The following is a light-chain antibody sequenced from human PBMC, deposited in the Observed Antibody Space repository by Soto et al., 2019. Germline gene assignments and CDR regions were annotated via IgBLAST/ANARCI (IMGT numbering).Light chain of an antibody. CDR1: SSDVGLYDY. J-gene: IGLJ1*01. CDR2: AVS. V-gene: IGLV2-14*01. CDR3: SSYTSDSSYV. Sequence: QSVLTQPASVSGSPGQSITISCTGTSSDVGLYDYVSWYQQHPGKAPQLMIYAVSNRPSGVSSRFSASKSGNTASLFISGLQAEDEADYYCSSYTSDSSYVFGSGTKAPS.